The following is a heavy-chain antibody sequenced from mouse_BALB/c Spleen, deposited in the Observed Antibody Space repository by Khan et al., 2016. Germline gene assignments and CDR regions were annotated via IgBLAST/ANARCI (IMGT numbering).Heavy chain of an antibody. J-gene: IGHJ3*01. CDR2: INTYTGEP. D-gene: IGHD1-1*01. CDR1: GYTFTNYG. V-gene: IGHV9-3-1*01. Sequence: QIQLVQSGPELKKPGETVRISCKASGYTFTNYGMNWVKQAPGKGLKWMGWINTYTGEPTYADDFKGRFAFSLETSDSTAYLQINNLKNEDTATXCWARPDYGSSRGFAYWGQGTLVTVSA. CDR3: ARPDYGSSRGFAY.